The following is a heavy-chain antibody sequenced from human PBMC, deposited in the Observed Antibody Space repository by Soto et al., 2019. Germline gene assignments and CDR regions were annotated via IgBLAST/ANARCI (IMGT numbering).Heavy chain of an antibody. Sequence: QVQLVQSGAEVKKPGSSVKVSCKASGGTFSSYTISWVRQAPGQGLEWMGRIIPILGIANYAQKFQGRVTSTADXXTXTXFRELSSLRSEDTAVYYCARDLDCSGGSCGAEYFQHWGQGTLVTVSS. CDR1: GGTFSSYT. CDR3: ARDLDCSGGSCGAEYFQH. J-gene: IGHJ1*01. CDR2: IIPILGIA. V-gene: IGHV1-69*08. D-gene: IGHD2-15*01.